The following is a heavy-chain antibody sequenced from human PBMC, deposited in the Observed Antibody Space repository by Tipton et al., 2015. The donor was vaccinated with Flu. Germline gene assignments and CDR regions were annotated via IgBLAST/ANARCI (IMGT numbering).Heavy chain of an antibody. CDR2: ISASGGDT. J-gene: IGHJ4*02. CDR3: AKEKYRMLPFDY. V-gene: IGHV3-23*01. CDR1: GFTFNSYG. D-gene: IGHD2-8*01. Sequence: SLRLSCAASGFTFNSYGMGWVRQTPGKGLQWVSAISASGGDTYYADFVKGRFTISRDNSKNTLYLQMNSLRAEDTAVYYCAKEKYRMLPFDYWGQGTLVTVSS.